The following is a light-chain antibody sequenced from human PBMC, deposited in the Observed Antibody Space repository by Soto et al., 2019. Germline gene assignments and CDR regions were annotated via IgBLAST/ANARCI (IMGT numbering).Light chain of an antibody. CDR1: QSVSQW. CDR2: XVS. V-gene: IGKV1-5*01. CDR3: QQYESHRT. Sequence: IEMGECRSTLSASVGQRVTITCRDIQSVSQWLACYQEKPGKAPKXXIYXVSSLESGVPSRFSGSGSGTEFTLTISSLQSYEFATYYCQQYESHRTVGQRTMLDI. J-gene: IGKJ1*01.